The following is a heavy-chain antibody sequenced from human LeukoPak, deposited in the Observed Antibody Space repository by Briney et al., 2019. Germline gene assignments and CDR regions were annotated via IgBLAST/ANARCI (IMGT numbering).Heavy chain of an antibody. V-gene: IGHV3-48*03. CDR1: GFTFSSYE. D-gene: IGHD1-1*01. CDR3: ARGIGLERRYFQFDY. Sequence: GGSLRLSCAASGFTFSSYEMNWVRQAPGKGLEWVSYISSSGSTIYYADSVKGRFTISRDNAKNSLYLQMNSLRAEDTAVYYCARGIGLERRYFQFDYWGQGILVTVSS. CDR2: ISSSGSTI. J-gene: IGHJ4*02.